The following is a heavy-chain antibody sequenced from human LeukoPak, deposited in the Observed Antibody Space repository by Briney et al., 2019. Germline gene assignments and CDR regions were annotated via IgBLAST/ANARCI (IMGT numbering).Heavy chain of an antibody. V-gene: IGHV3-74*01. CDR3: SRGGDYHAFDI. CDR1: GSTFSSYW. D-gene: IGHD4-17*01. J-gene: IGHJ3*02. Sequence: PGGSLRLSCAASGSTFSSYWMHWVRQAPGKGLVWVSRINGDGSDIIYADSVKGRFTFSRDNAKNTLYLQMNSLRAEDTAVYYCSRGGDYHAFDIWGQGTMVTVSS. CDR2: INGDGSDI.